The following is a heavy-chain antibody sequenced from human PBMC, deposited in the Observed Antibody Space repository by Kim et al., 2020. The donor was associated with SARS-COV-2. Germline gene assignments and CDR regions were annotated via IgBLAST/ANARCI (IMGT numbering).Heavy chain of an antibody. D-gene: IGHD1-26*01. Sequence: GESLKISCKGSGYSFTSYWIGWVRQMPGKGLEWMGIIYPGDSDTRYSPSFQGQVTISADKSISTAYLQWSSLKASDTAMYYCARHVYLYSGCYYYYYGMDVWGQGTTVTVSS. J-gene: IGHJ6*02. CDR1: GYSFTSYW. CDR3: ARHVYLYSGCYYYYYGMDV. V-gene: IGHV5-51*01. CDR2: IYPGDSDT.